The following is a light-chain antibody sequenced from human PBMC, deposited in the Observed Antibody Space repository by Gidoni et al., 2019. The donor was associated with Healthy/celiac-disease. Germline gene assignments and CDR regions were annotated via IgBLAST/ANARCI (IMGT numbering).Light chain of an antibody. Sequence: DIQLTQSPSTLAASVGDRVTITCRASPSISSWLAWYQQKPGKAPKLLIYKASSLESGVPSRFSGSGSGTEFTLTISSLQPDDFATYYCKQYNSYGTFGQGTKVEIK. CDR1: PSISSW. J-gene: IGKJ1*01. V-gene: IGKV1-5*03. CDR3: KQYNSYGT. CDR2: KAS.